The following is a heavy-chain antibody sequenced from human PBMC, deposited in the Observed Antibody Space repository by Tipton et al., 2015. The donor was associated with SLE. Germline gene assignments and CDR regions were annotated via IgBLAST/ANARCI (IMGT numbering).Heavy chain of an antibody. V-gene: IGHV4-34*09. CDR1: GGSFSGYY. Sequence: TLSLTCAVYGGSFSGYYWSWIRQPPGKGLEWIGYIYYSGSTYYNPSLKSRVTISVDKSKNQFSLKLSSVTAADTAVYYCARGGAAPGYYGMDVWGQGTTVTVSS. D-gene: IGHD6-25*01. CDR2: IYYSGST. CDR3: ARGGAAPGYYGMDV. J-gene: IGHJ6*02.